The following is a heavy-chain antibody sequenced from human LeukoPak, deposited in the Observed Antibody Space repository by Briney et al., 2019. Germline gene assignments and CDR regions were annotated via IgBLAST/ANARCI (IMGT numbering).Heavy chain of an antibody. CDR3: ARVLRYCSGGNCYSGGLGYMDV. V-gene: IGHV3-48*01. CDR1: GFTFSSYS. D-gene: IGHD2-15*01. J-gene: IGHJ6*03. Sequence: GGSLRLSCAASGFTFSSYSMNWVRQAPGKGLECVSYISSSSTTIYYADSVKGRFTISRDNAKNSLYLQMNSLRAEDTAVYYCARVLRYCSGGNCYSGGLGYMDVWGKGTTVTISS. CDR2: ISSSSTTI.